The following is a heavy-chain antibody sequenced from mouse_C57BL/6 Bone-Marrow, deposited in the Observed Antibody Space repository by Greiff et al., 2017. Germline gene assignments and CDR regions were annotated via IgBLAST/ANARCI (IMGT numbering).Heavy chain of an antibody. J-gene: IGHJ3*01. CDR3: ARWRRRYSPFAY. Sequence: QVQLQQPGAELVKPGASVKLSCKASGYTFTSYWMHWVKQRPGQGLEWIGMIHPHSGSTNYNEKFKSKATLTVDKSSSTAYMQLSSLTSEDSAVYYCARWRRRYSPFAYWGQGTLVTVSA. D-gene: IGHD2-12*01. CDR2: IHPHSGST. V-gene: IGHV1-64*01. CDR1: GYTFTSYW.